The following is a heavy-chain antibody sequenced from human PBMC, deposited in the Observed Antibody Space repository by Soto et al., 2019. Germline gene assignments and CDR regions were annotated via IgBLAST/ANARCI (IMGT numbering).Heavy chain of an antibody. J-gene: IGHJ6*02. Sequence: LRLSCAGSGFAFSGSTIYWVRHASGEGLEWVGRIRSKANSYATAYAAAVKGRLIVSLDESSTTAYVKMNCRKIKHRAMYYCFRENYFSYHGMDVWGQGTTVTVSS. V-gene: IGHV3-73*01. CDR2: IRSKANSYAT. CDR3: FRENYFSYHGMDV. CDR1: GFAFSGST.